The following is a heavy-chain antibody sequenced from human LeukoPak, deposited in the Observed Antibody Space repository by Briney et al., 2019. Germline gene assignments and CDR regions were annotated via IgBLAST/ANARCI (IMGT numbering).Heavy chain of an antibody. Sequence: PGGSLRLSCAASGFTFSSYGMHWVRQAPGKGLEWVAVISYDGSNKYYADSVKGRFTISRDNSKNTLYLQMNSLRAEDTAVYYCAKDGERVNYYDSSRRYYGMDVWGQGTTVTVSS. CDR3: AKDGERVNYYDSSRRYYGMDV. D-gene: IGHD3-22*01. CDR1: GFTFSSYG. J-gene: IGHJ6*02. CDR2: ISYDGSNK. V-gene: IGHV3-30*18.